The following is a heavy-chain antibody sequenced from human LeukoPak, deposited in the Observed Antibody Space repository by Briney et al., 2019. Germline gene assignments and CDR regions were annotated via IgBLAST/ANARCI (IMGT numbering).Heavy chain of an antibody. CDR3: AREGDTNIYYFYMDV. Sequence: SGTLSLTCTVSGGSISTYYWSWIRQPPGKGLEWIGFIYYTGSGNYNPSLKSRVTMSVDTSKNQFSLMLSSVTAADTAVYYCAREGDTNIYYFYMDVWGKGTTVTVSS. D-gene: IGHD1-26*01. V-gene: IGHV4-59*01. J-gene: IGHJ6*03. CDR2: IYYTGSG. CDR1: GGSISTYY.